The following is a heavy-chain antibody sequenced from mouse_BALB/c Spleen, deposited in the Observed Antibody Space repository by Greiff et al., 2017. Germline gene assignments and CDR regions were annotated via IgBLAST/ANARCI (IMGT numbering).Heavy chain of an antibody. CDR1: GYTFTSYN. Sequence: QVQLQQPGAELVKPGASVKMSCKASGYTFTSYNMHWVKQTPGQGLEWIGAIYPGNGDTSYNQKFKGKATLTADKSSSTAYMQLSSLTSEDSAVYYCARVDYGNYERYFDVWGAGTTVTVSS. D-gene: IGHD2-1*01. V-gene: IGHV1-12*01. CDR3: ARVDYGNYERYFDV. CDR2: IYPGNGDT. J-gene: IGHJ1*01.